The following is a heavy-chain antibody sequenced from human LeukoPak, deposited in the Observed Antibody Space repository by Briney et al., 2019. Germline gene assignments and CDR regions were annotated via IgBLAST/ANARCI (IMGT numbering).Heavy chain of an antibody. CDR3: AREMHCGGDCYSLAY. CDR1: GCTVSSNY. D-gene: IGHD2-21*02. V-gene: IGHV3-33*08. J-gene: IGHJ4*02. Sequence: QPGGSLRLSCAASGCTVSSNYMSRVRQAPARGLEWVAILWSDGSNKIYADSVKGRFTISRDTSKNTLNLQLNSLRAEDAGVYYCAREMHCGGDCYSLAYWGQGTLVTVSS. CDR2: LWSDGSNK.